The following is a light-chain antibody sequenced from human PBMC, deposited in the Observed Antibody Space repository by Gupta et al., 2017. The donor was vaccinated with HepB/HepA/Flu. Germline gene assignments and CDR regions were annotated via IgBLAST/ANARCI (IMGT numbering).Light chain of an antibody. J-gene: IGKJ4*01. CDR1: QSIGNK. Sequence: EIVMTQSPATLSVSPGERATLSCRTSQSIGNKLAWYQQRPGQVPRLLISDASTRATGIPPRFTGSRSGTEFTLTISYLRSEESAVYFCQQYNSWVTFGGGTKVEIK. CDR3: QQYNSWVT. V-gene: IGKV3-15*01. CDR2: DAS.